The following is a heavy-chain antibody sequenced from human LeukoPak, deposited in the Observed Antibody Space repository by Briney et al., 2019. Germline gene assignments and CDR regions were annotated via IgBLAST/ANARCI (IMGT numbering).Heavy chain of an antibody. CDR3: ARDPEIYGDYVYFDY. V-gene: IGHV1-69*04. D-gene: IGHD4-17*01. CDR1: GGTFSSYA. Sequence: SVKVSCKASGGTFSSYAISWVRQAPGQGLEWMGRIIPIFGIANYAQKFQGRVTITADKSTSTAYMELSSLRSEDTAVYYSARDPEIYGDYVYFDYWGQGTLVTVSS. CDR2: IIPIFGIA. J-gene: IGHJ4*02.